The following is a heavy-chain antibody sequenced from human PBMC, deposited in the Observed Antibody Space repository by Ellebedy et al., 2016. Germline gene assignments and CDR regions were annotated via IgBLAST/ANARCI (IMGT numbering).Heavy chain of an antibody. J-gene: IGHJ4*02. CDR1: GYTFSNYW. CDR3: ARGDGSGTYAFFDY. CDR2: IYPEDSDT. V-gene: IGHV5-51*01. D-gene: IGHD1-26*01. Sequence: GESLKISCKGSGYTFSNYWIGWVRQMPGKGLEWMGVIYPEDSDTTYSPSFQGHVTISADKSISTAYLQWSRLKASDTAMYYCARGDGSGTYAFFDYWGQGALVTVSS.